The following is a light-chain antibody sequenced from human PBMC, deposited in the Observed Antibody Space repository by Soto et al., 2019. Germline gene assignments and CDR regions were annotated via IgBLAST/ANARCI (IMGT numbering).Light chain of an antibody. CDR2: KAS. V-gene: IGKV1-5*03. Sequence: DIQMTQSPSTLSASVGDRVTITCRASQSISSWLAWYQQKPGKAPKLLIYKASSLESGVPSRFSGSGSGTEFTLTNSSLQPDDFATYYRQQYNSYYTFGQGTKLEIK. CDR1: QSISSW. CDR3: QQYNSYYT. J-gene: IGKJ2*01.